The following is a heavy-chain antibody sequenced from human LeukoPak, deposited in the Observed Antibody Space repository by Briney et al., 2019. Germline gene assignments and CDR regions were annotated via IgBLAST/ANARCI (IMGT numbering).Heavy chain of an antibody. D-gene: IGHD3-22*01. Sequence: SETLSLTCTVSGGSISSYYWSWIRQPPGKGLEWIGYIYYSGSTNYNPSLTSRVTISVDTSKNQFSLKLSSVTAADPAVYYFAQEASRGYPGAFDIWGKGTMVTVSS. J-gene: IGHJ3*02. CDR1: GGSISSYY. CDR2: IYYSGST. CDR3: AQEASRGYPGAFDI. V-gene: IGHV4-59*01.